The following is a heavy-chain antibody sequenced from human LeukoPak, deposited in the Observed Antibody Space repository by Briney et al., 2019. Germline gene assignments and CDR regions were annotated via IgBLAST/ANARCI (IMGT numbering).Heavy chain of an antibody. CDR2: IYYSGST. CDR3: AREGFLGSGSYPDY. Sequence: SETLSLTCTVSGGSISSYYWSWIRQPPRKGLEWIGYIYYSGSTNYNPSLKSRVTISVDTSKNQFSLKVRSVTAADTAVYYCAREGFLGSGSYPDYWGQGTLVTVSS. J-gene: IGHJ4*02. D-gene: IGHD3-10*01. V-gene: IGHV4-59*01. CDR1: GGSISSYY.